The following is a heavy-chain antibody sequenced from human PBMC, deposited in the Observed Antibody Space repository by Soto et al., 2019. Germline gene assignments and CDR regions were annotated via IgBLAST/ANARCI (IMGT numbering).Heavy chain of an antibody. Sequence: QVQLVESGGGVVQPGRSLRLSCAASGFTFSSYGMHWVRQAPGKGLEWVAVILDDGSNKYYADSVKGRFIISRDNSKNTLSLQMNSLRAEDTAVYYCAKEWVYDSSGWSFDYWGQGTLVTVSS. D-gene: IGHD3-22*01. J-gene: IGHJ4*02. CDR1: GFTFSSYG. CDR3: AKEWVYDSSGWSFDY. CDR2: ILDDGSNK. V-gene: IGHV3-30*18.